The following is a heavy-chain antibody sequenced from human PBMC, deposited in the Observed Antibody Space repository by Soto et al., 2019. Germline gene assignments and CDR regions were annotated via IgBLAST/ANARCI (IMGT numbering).Heavy chain of an antibody. Sequence: ASVKVSCKASGYTFTSYGISWVRQAPGQGLEWMGWISAYNGNTNYAQKLQGRVTMTTDTSTSTAYMELRSLRSDDTAVYYCARGRSSGWYLNYYYYGMDVWGQGPTVTVSS. D-gene: IGHD6-19*01. V-gene: IGHV1-18*01. J-gene: IGHJ6*02. CDR1: GYTFTSYG. CDR2: ISAYNGNT. CDR3: ARGRSSGWYLNYYYYGMDV.